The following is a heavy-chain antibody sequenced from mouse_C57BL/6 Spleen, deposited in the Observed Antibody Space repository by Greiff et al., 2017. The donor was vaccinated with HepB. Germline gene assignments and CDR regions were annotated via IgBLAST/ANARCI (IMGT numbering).Heavy chain of an antibody. CDR2: IYPGDGDT. D-gene: IGHD1-1*01. V-gene: IGHV1-80*01. J-gene: IGHJ1*03. CDR3: ARRETVDWYFDV. Sequence: VQLQQSGAELVKPGASVKISCKASGYAFSSYWMNWVKQRPGKGLEWIGQIYPGDGDTNYNGKFKGKATLTADKSSSTAYMQLSSLTSEDSAVYFCARRETVDWYFDVWGTGPTVTVSS. CDR1: GYAFSSYW.